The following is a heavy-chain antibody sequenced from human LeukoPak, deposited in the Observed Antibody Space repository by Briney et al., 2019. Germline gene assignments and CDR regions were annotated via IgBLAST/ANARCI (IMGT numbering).Heavy chain of an antibody. J-gene: IGHJ4*02. CDR3: GRGSVGFGELNY. CDR2: ISYDGSNK. D-gene: IGHD3-10*01. Sequence: GGSLRLSCAASGFTFSSYAMHWVGQAPGKGLEWVAVISYDGSNKFYADSVKGRFPLSRDNSKNTLYLQMNSLRIEDTAVYYCGRGSVGFGELNYWGQGTLVTVSS. V-gene: IGHV3-30-3*01. CDR1: GFTFSSYA.